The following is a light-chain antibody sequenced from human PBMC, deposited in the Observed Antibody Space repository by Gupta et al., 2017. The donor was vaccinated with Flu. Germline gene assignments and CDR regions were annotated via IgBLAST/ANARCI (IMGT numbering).Light chain of an antibody. CDR1: SSDVGGYNY. J-gene: IGLJ2*01. V-gene: IGLV2-11*01. CDR3: CSYAGSYTPVV. CDR2: DVS. Sequence: SSDVGGYNYVSWYQQHPGKAPKLMIYDVSKRPSGVPDRFSGSKSGNTASLTTSGLQAEDEADYYCCSYAGSYTPVVFGGGTKLTVL.